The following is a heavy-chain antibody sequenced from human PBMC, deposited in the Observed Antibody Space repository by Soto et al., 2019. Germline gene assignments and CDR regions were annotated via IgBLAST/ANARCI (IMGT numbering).Heavy chain of an antibody. CDR3: VRGVNPFDI. D-gene: IGHD2-21*01. CDR1: GFTFSTYW. Sequence: EVQLVESGGGLVQPGGSLRLSCAASGFTFSTYWMHWVRQAPGKGLVWVSRINSDGRITDYADSVKGRFTISRDNANNTLYLQMNSLRAEDTSVYYCVRGVNPFDIWGQVTMVTVSS. V-gene: IGHV3-74*01. CDR2: INSDGRIT. J-gene: IGHJ3*02.